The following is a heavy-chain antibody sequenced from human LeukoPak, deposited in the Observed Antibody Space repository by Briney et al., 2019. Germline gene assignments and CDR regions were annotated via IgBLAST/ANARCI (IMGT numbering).Heavy chain of an antibody. Sequence: GASLRLSCAASGFTFSSYDMSWVRQAPGKGLEWVSAISGSGGSTYYAASVKGRFTISSDNSKNTLYLQMNSLRAEDTAVYYCAKSRTRSSWIDYWGQGTLVTVSS. J-gene: IGHJ4*02. V-gene: IGHV3-23*01. CDR3: AKSRTRSSWIDY. CDR2: ISGSGGST. CDR1: GFTFSSYD. D-gene: IGHD6-13*01.